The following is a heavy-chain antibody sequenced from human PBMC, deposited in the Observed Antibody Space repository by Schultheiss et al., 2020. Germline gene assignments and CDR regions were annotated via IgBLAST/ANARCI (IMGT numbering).Heavy chain of an antibody. V-gene: IGHV2-5*02. CDR1: GFSLSSNGVA. Sequence: SGPTLVKPTQTLTLTCTFSGFSLSSNGVAVGWIRQPPGRALECLSLIYWDDDERYRPSLKSRLTITKDTSKNQVVLTMTNMDPVDTATYYCAHSPEHEVDSSSWYLTGWFDPWGQGTLVTVSS. J-gene: IGHJ5*02. CDR2: IYWDDDE. CDR3: AHSPEHEVDSSSWYLTGWFDP. D-gene: IGHD6-13*01.